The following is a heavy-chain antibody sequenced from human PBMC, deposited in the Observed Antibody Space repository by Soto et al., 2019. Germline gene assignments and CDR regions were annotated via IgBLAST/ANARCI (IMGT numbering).Heavy chain of an antibody. CDR1: GFTFSDYY. J-gene: IGHJ4*02. CDR3: ARGIVAATLYYFDY. CDR2: ISSSSSYT. V-gene: IGHV3-11*06. D-gene: IGHD2-15*01. Sequence: GGSLRLSCAASGFTFSDYYMSWIRQAPGKGLEWVSYISSSSSYTNYADSVKGRFTISRDNAKNSLYLQMNSLRAEDTAVYYCARGIVAATLYYFDYWGQGTLVTVSS.